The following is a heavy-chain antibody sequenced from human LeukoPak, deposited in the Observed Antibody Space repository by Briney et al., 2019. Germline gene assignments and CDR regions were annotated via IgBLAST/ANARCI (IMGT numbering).Heavy chain of an antibody. V-gene: IGHV4-59*01. CDR2: IYYSGTS. J-gene: IGHJ2*01. CDR1: GVSISSYY. Sequence: SETLSLTCTVSGVSISSYYWSWIRQPPGKGLEWIGYIYYSGTSDYSPSLKSRVTMSVDPSKNQFSLKLTSVTAADTAVYYCARLEGNWYFDLWGRGTLITVSS. D-gene: IGHD3-10*01. CDR3: ARLEGNWYFDL.